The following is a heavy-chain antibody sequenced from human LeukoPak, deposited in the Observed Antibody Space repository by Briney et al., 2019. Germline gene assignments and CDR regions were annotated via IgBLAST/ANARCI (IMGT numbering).Heavy chain of an antibody. J-gene: IGHJ4*02. D-gene: IGHD6-19*01. CDR1: GGSISSSSYY. CDR2: IYYSGST. CDR3: ARGRQWLVLGLNYFDY. V-gene: IGHV4-39*01. Sequence: SETLSLTCTVSGGSISSSSYYWGWIRQPPGKGLEWIGSIYYSGSTYYNPSLKSRVTISVDTSKNQFSLKLSSVTAADTAVYYCARGRQWLVLGLNYFDYWGQGTLVTVSS.